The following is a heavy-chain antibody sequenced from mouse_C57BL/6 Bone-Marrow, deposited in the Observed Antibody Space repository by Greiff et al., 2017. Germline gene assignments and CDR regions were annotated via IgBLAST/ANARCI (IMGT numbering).Heavy chain of an antibody. J-gene: IGHJ1*03. CDR1: GFSLTSYG. CDR2: IWSGGST. Sequence: VQLQQSGPGLVQPSQSLSITCTVSGFSLTSYGVHWVRQSPGKGLEWLGVIWSGGSTDYNAAFISRLSISKDNSKSHVFFKMNSLRADDTAIYYCAREGDGSSPHWYFDDWGTGTTVTVSS. CDR3: AREGDGSSPHWYFDD. D-gene: IGHD1-1*01. V-gene: IGHV2-2*01.